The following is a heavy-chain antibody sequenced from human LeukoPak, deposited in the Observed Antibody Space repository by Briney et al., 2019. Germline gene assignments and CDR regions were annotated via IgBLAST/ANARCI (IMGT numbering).Heavy chain of an antibody. V-gene: IGHV4-39*07. J-gene: IGHJ5*01. D-gene: IGHD1-14*01. CDR1: GGSISSSSYY. Sequence: SETLSLTCTVSGGSISSSSYYWGWIRQPPEKGLEWIGSIYYSGSTYYNPSLKSRVTISVDTSKNQFSLKLSSVTAADTAVYYCARADPGLRWFDSWGQETLVTVSS. CDR2: IYYSGST. CDR3: ARADPGLRWFDS.